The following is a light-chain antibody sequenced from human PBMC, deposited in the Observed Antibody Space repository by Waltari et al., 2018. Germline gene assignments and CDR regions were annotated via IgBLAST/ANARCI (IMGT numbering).Light chain of an antibody. J-gene: IGLJ1*01. V-gene: IGLV2-14*03. CDR3: GSYTSSTTLA. Sequence: QSALTQPASVSGSPGQSITISCTGTSSDVGGYDYVSWYHQHPGKAPKLLLYDVSNRPLEVSHRFSGSKSGNTASLTISGLQADDEAEYYCGSYTSSTTLAFGTGTMVTVL. CDR1: SSDVGGYDY. CDR2: DVS.